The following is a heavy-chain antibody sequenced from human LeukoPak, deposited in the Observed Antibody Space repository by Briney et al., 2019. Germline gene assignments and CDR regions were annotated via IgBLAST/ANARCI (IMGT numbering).Heavy chain of an antibody. CDR1: GGTFSSYA. CDR3: ARAGGYCSSTSCYMGDYYYYMDV. J-gene: IGHJ6*03. Sequence: ASVKVSCKASGGTFSSYAISWVRQAPGQGLEWMGGIIPIFGTANYAQKFQGRVTITTDESTSTAYIELSSLRSEDAAVYYCARAGGYCSSTSCYMGDYYYYMDVWGKGTTVTVSS. V-gene: IGHV1-69*05. D-gene: IGHD2-2*02. CDR2: IIPIFGTA.